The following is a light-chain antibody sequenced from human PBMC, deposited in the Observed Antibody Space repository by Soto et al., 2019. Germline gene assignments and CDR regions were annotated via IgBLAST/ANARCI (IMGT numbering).Light chain of an antibody. Sequence: QSALTQPASVSGSPGQSIAISCTGTSSDVGGYNYVSWYQQHPGKAPRLIIYDVSVRPSGVSTRFSGSKSGNTASLTISGLQADDEAGHYCTSYTSQSTVVFGGGTKLTVL. V-gene: IGLV2-14*01. CDR2: DVS. CDR3: TSYTSQSTVV. J-gene: IGLJ3*02. CDR1: SSDVGGYNY.